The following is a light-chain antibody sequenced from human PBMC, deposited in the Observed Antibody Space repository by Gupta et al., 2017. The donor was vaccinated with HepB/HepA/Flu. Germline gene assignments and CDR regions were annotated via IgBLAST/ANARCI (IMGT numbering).Light chain of an antibody. Sequence: SYVLTQPPSVSVAQGKTASITCGGNNIGTKGVHWYQQMPGQAPVMVIYNDSDRPSGIPERFSGSNSGSTATLTISRVEAGDEAEYYCQVWDSSDDSVVFGGGTKLTVL. CDR2: NDS. J-gene: IGLJ2*01. V-gene: IGLV3-21*04. CDR1: NIGTKG. CDR3: QVWDSSDDSVV.